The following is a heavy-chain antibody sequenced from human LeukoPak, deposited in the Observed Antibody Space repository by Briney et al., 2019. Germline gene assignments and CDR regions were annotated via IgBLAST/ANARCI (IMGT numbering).Heavy chain of an antibody. Sequence: PSETLSFTCTVSCGSIRNYYWSWIRQPPGKGLEWIGYIHYSGRTIHNPSLKSRLTISVDTSKNQFSLRLSSVTAADTAVYYCARVMGDGYKRAFDYWGQGTLVTVSS. CDR2: IHYSGRT. V-gene: IGHV4-59*01. J-gene: IGHJ4*02. CDR3: ARVMGDGYKRAFDY. CDR1: CGSIRNYY. D-gene: IGHD5-24*01.